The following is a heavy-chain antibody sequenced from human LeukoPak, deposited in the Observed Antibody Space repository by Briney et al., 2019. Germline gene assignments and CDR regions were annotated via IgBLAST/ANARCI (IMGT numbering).Heavy chain of an antibody. CDR3: AKAASSSWYIFDY. CDR2: ISSSSSTI. D-gene: IGHD6-13*01. V-gene: IGHV3-48*04. Sequence: GGSLRLSCAASGFTFSSYSMNWVRQAPGKGLEWVSYISSSSSTIYYADSVKGRFTISRDNAKNSLYLQMNSLRAEDTAVYYCAKAASSSWYIFDYWGQGTLVPVSS. J-gene: IGHJ4*02. CDR1: GFTFSSYS.